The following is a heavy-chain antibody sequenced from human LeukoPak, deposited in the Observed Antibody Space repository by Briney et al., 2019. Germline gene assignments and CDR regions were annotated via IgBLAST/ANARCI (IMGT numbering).Heavy chain of an antibody. CDR2: INPNSGGT. J-gene: IGHJ3*02. CDR3: ARPQEPAAISPDALDI. V-gene: IGHV1-2*02. Sequence: GASVKVSCEASGYTFTGYYMHWVRQAPGQGLEWMGWINPNSGGTNYAQKFQGRVTMTRDTSISTAYMELSRLRSDDTAVYYCARPQEPAAISPDALDIWGQGTMVTVSS. CDR1: GYTFTGYY. D-gene: IGHD2-2*01.